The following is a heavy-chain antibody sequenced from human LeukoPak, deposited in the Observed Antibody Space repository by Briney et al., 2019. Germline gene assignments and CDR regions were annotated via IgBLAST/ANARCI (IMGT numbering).Heavy chain of an antibody. CDR1: GFTFSSHS. CDR2: ISSSSSYI. J-gene: IGHJ3*02. V-gene: IGHV3-21*01. D-gene: IGHD3-3*01. CDR3: ARAGDFWSGYPDAFDI. Sequence: GGSLRLSCAASGFTFSSHSMNWVRQAPGKGLEWVSSISSSSSYIYYADSVKGRFTISRDNAKNSLYLQMNSLRAEDTAVYYCARAGDFWSGYPDAFDIWGQGTMVTVSS.